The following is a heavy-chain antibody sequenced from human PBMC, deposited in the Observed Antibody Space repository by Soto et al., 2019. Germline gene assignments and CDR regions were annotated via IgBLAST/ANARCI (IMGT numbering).Heavy chain of an antibody. CDR2: IIPILGIA. V-gene: IGHV1-69*04. CDR3: ARDHCSSTSCYFVWFDP. CDR1: GGTFSSYT. Sequence: SVKVSCKASGGTFSSYTISWVRQAPGQGLEWIGRIIPILGIANYAQKFQGRVTITADKSTSTAYMELSSLRSEDTAVYYCARDHCSSTSCYFVWFDPWGQGTLVTVSS. J-gene: IGHJ5*02. D-gene: IGHD2-2*01.